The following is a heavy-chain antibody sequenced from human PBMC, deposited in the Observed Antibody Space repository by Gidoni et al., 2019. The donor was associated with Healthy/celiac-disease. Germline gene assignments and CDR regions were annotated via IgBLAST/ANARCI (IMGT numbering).Heavy chain of an antibody. CDR2: ISSSSSYI. CDR1: GFTFSSYS. J-gene: IGHJ6*02. V-gene: IGHV3-21*01. D-gene: IGHD4-4*01. Sequence: EVQLVESGGGRDKPGGSLRLSCPASGFTFSSYSMNWVRQAPGKGLEWVSSISSSSSYIYYADSVKGRFTISRDNAKNSLYLQMNSLRAEDTAVYYCARDGTTVAIYYYYGMDVWGQGTTVTVSS. CDR3: ARDGTTVAIYYYYGMDV.